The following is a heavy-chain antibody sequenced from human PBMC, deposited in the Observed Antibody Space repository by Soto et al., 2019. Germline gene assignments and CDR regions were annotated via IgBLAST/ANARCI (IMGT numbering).Heavy chain of an antibody. CDR3: ARSSTPLPSPYSSSCHDY. Sequence: ASVKVSCKTSGYTFTNYGISWVRQAPGQGLEWMGWISAKNGNTDYAQKLQGRLTVTTDTSTSTAYMELRSLRSDDTAVYYCARSSTPLPSPYSSSCHDYWGQGPLVTLSS. V-gene: IGHV1-18*01. D-gene: IGHD2-2*01. CDR2: ISAKNGNT. CDR1: GYTFTNYG. J-gene: IGHJ4*02.